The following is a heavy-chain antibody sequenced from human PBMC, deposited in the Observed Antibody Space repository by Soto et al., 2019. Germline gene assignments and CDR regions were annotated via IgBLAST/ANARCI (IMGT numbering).Heavy chain of an antibody. J-gene: IGHJ5*02. CDR2: IYYSGST. D-gene: IGHD6-19*01. Sequence: SETLSITCTFSGGSISSYYRSWIRQPPGKGLDLLGYIYYSGSTNYNPSLKSRVTISVDTSKNQFSLKLSSVTAADTALYYCARAEGQTLAVAGTRKFVPWFDPWGQGTMVTVSS. V-gene: IGHV4-59*01. CDR3: ARAEGQTLAVAGTRKFVPWFDP. CDR1: GGSISSYY.